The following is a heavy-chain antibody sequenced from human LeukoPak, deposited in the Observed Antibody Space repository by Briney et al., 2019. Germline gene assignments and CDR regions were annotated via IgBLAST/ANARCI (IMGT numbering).Heavy chain of an antibody. CDR3: AGHLDYDFWSGYTDSPFDY. Sequence: SETLSLTCSVSGGSISSNNYYWGWIRQPPGKGLEWIGSIYYTGNTYHSPSLKSRVTISVDTSKNQFSLNLNSVTAADTAVYYCAGHLDYDFWSGYTDSPFDYWGQGTLVTVSS. CDR1: GGSISSNNYY. CDR2: IYYTGNT. V-gene: IGHV4-39*01. J-gene: IGHJ4*02. D-gene: IGHD3-3*01.